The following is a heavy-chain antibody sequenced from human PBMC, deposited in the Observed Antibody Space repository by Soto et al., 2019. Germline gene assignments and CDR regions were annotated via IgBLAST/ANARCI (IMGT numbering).Heavy chain of an antibody. D-gene: IGHD1-26*01. CDR3: ATSIVVSPLYGMDL. Sequence: QVQLVQSGAEVKKPGASVKVSCKASGYTFSGYYIHWVRQARGQGLEWMGWINPNSGGTKYVQKFQGWVTRTRDTSISTAYMELSRLRPDDTAVYFCATSIVVSPLYGMDLWGQGTTVTVSS. J-gene: IGHJ6*02. V-gene: IGHV1-2*04. CDR2: INPNSGGT. CDR1: GYTFSGYY.